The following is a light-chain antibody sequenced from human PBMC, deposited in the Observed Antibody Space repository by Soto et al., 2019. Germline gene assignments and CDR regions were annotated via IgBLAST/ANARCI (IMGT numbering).Light chain of an antibody. J-gene: IGLJ2*01. CDR2: EVS. V-gene: IGLV2-8*01. CDR1: SSDVGGYNY. Sequence: QSALTQPPSASGSPGQSVTISCTGTSSDVGGYNYVSWYQQHPGKAPKLMISEVSKRPSGVPDRFSGSKSGNTASLTVSGHHDEDEDDYYCSSFGGNNNLVFGGGTKLTVL. CDR3: SSFGGNNNLV.